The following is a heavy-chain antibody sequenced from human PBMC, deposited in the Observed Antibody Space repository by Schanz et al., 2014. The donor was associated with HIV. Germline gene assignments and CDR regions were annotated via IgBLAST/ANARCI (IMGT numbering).Heavy chain of an antibody. CDR3: ARSPSYGMDV. CDR2: ISSSSTTR. V-gene: IGHV3-48*02. Sequence: EVRLVESGGTSVQPGGSLRLSCAASGFTFSTYRMNWVRQAPGKGLEWVSYISSSSTTRHYADSVKGRLTISRDNAKNSLSLQMNSLRDEDTAVYYCARSPSYGMDVWGQGTTVTASS. CDR1: GFTFSTYR. J-gene: IGHJ6*02.